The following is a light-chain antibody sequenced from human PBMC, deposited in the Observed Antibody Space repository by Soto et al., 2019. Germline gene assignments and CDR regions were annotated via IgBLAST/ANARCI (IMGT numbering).Light chain of an antibody. Sequence: DIQMTQSPSTLSASVGDRVTITCRASQRISSWLAWYQQKPGKAPKLLIYDASSLESGVPSRFSGSGSGTEFTLAISSLQPDDFATYYCQQYNTYSWTFGQGTKVDI. CDR2: DAS. CDR3: QQYNTYSWT. CDR1: QRISSW. J-gene: IGKJ1*01. V-gene: IGKV1-5*01.